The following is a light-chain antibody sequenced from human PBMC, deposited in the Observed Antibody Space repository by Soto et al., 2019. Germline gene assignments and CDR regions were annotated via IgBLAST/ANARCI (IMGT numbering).Light chain of an antibody. CDR3: QQYGSLSWA. CDR2: GAS. Sequence: EVVLTQSPCTLSLSPGERATLSCRASQSVSSSYLAWYQQKPGQAPRLLIYGASSRATGIPDRFSGSGSGTDFTLTISRLEPEDSAVYYCQQYGSLSWAFGQGTKVDIK. V-gene: IGKV3-20*01. J-gene: IGKJ1*01. CDR1: QSVSSSY.